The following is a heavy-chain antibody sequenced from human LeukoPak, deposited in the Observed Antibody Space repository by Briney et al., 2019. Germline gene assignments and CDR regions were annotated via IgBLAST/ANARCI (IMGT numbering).Heavy chain of an antibody. CDR3: VGEEGVTQDAN. CDR2: VYHTGGT. CDR1: GFPISRGYY. D-gene: IGHD3-10*01. Sequence: SETLSLTCTVSGFPISRGYYWAWIRQPPGKGLEWIGSVYHTGGTYYNPSLKSRVTISVDTSRNQFSLRLSSVTAADTAVYYCVGEEGVTQDANWGQGTLVLVSS. J-gene: IGHJ4*02. V-gene: IGHV4-38-2*02.